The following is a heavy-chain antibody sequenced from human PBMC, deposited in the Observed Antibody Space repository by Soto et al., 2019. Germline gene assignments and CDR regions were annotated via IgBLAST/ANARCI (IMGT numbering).Heavy chain of an antibody. CDR1: GGSFSGYY. CDR2: INHSGST. CDR3: ARGQSIRRGVISRGNYFDY. Sequence: SETRSLTCAVYGGSFSGYYWSWIRQPPGKGLEWIGEINHSGSTNYNPSLKSRVTISVDTSKNQFSLKLSSVTAADTAVYYCARGQSIRRGVISRGNYFDYWGQGTLVTVSS. D-gene: IGHD3-10*01. V-gene: IGHV4-34*01. J-gene: IGHJ4*02.